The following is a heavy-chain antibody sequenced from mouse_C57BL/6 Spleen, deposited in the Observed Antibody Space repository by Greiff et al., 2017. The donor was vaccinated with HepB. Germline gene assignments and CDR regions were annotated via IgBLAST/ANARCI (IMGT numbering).Heavy chain of an antibody. V-gene: IGHV1-15*01. CDR2: IDPETGGT. CDR3: TRWDSNYLYFDV. Sequence: LQESGAELVRPGASVTLSCKASGYTFTDYEMHWVKQTPVHGLEWIGAIDPETGGTAYNQKFKGKAILTADKSSSTAYMELRSLTSEDSAVYYCTRWDSNYLYFDVWDTGTTVTVSS. J-gene: IGHJ1*03. D-gene: IGHD2-5*01. CDR1: GYTFTDYE.